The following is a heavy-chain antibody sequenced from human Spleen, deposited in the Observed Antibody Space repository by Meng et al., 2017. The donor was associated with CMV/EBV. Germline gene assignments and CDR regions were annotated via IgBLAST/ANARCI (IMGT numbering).Heavy chain of an antibody. J-gene: IGHJ4*02. CDR2: IYTSGST. CDR1: GGSISSYY. V-gene: IGHV4-4*07. CDR3: ARDPDSAVCENCSS. D-gene: IGHD6-13*01. Sequence: QGQLQESGPGLVKPSETLSLTCTVSGGSISSYYWSWIRQPAGKGLEWIGRIYTSGSTNYNPSLKSRVTMSVDTSKNQFSLKLSSVTAADTAVYYCARDPDSAVCENCSSWGQGTLVTVSS.